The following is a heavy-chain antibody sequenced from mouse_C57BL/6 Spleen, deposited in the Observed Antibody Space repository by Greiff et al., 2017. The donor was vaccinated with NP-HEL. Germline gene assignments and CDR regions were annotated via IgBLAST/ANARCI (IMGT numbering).Heavy chain of an antibody. CDR2: IYPGDGDT. D-gene: IGHD3-2*02. J-gene: IGHJ3*01. CDR3: ARAPPTAQATIC. CDR1: GYAFSSSW. Sequence: VQLQQSGPELVKPGASVKISCKASGYAFSSSWMNWVKQRPGKGLEWIGRIYPGDGDTNYNGKFKGKATLTADKSSSTAYMQLSSLTSEDSAVYVCARAPPTAQATICWGQGTLVTVAA. V-gene: IGHV1-82*01.